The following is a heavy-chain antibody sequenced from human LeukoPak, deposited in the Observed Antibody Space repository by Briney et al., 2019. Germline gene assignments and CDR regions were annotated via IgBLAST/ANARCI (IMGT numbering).Heavy chain of an antibody. J-gene: IGHJ4*02. Sequence: ASVKVSCKASGYTFTSYDINWVRQATGQGLEWMGWMNPNSGNTGYAQKFQGRVTMTRNTSISTAYMELSSLRSEDTAVHYCARGNIAVAGRLVYWGQGTLVTVSS. V-gene: IGHV1-8*01. D-gene: IGHD6-19*01. CDR2: MNPNSGNT. CDR1: GYTFTSYD. CDR3: ARGNIAVAGRLVY.